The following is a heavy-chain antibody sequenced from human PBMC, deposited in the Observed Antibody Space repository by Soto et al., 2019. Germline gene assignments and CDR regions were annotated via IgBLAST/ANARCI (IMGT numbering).Heavy chain of an antibody. CDR2: IRGSDDNI. CDR1: GFNLSNYA. CDR3: ARGPRELDH. V-gene: IGHV3-23*01. J-gene: IGHJ5*02. Sequence: EVQLLESGGGLVQPGGSLRLSCAASGFNLSNYAMSWVRQAPGKGLEWVSTIRGSDDNIYYADSVKGRVTISRDNSKNTLSLQVTSLRAEDTAVYYCARGPRELDHWGRGTLVTVSS.